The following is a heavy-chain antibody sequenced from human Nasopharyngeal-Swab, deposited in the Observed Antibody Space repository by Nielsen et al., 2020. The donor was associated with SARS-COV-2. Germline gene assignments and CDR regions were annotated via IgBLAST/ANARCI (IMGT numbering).Heavy chain of an antibody. CDR2: INAGKGNT. J-gene: IGHJ4*02. V-gene: IGHV1-3*01. Sequence: ASVKVSCKASGYTLSNYAMYWVRQAPGQRPEFMGWINAGKGNTIYSQRFQGRVRISGDTSANTVYMELNRLRSEDTAVYYCARVPAVAASRIDYWGQGTLVTVSS. CDR3: ARVPAVAASRIDY. CDR1: GYTLSNYA. D-gene: IGHD6-19*01.